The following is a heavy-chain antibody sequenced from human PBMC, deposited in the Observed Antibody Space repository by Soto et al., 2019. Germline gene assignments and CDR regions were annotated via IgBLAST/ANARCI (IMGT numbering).Heavy chain of an antibody. J-gene: IGHJ5*02. D-gene: IGHD6-13*01. Sequence: EVQLVESGGGLVQPGGSLRLSCAASGFTFSSYSMNWVRQAPGKGLAWVSYISSSSSTIYYADSVKGQFTISRDNAKNSLYLQMNSLRAEDTAVYYCARHPERIAEIGWFDPWGQGTLVTVSS. CDR2: ISSSSSTI. V-gene: IGHV3-48*01. CDR3: ARHPERIAEIGWFDP. CDR1: GFTFSSYS.